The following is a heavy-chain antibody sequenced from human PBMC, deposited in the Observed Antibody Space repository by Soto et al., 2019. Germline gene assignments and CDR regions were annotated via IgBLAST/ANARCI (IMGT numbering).Heavy chain of an antibody. V-gene: IGHV4-4*02. CDR2: IYHSGST. CDR1: GGSISSSNW. CDR3: ARVIEESGSYNSLAFDY. J-gene: IGHJ4*02. Sequence: PSETLSLTCAVSGGSISSSNWWSWVRQPPGKGLEWIGEIYHSGSTNYNPSLKSRVTISVDKSKNQFSLKLSSVTAADTAVYYCARVIEESGSYNSLAFDYWGQGTLVTVSS. D-gene: IGHD1-26*01.